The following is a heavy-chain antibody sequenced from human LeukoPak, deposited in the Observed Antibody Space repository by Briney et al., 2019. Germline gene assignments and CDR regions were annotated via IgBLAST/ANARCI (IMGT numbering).Heavy chain of an antibody. CDR1: GFTFDDYA. CDR3: AKDQAPGGAAGDFDY. D-gene: IGHD6-13*01. CDR2: ISWNSGSI. Sequence: GGSLRLSCAASGFTFDDYAMHWVRQAPGKGLEWVSGISWNSGSIGYADSVKGRFTISRDNAKNSLYLQMNSLRAEDTALYYCAKDQAPGGAAGDFDYWGQGTLVTVSS. V-gene: IGHV3-9*01. J-gene: IGHJ4*02.